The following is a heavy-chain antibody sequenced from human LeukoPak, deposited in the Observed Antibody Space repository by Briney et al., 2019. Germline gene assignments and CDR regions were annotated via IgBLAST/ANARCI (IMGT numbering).Heavy chain of an antibody. CDR1: GFTFSSYE. V-gene: IGHV3-48*03. Sequence: GGSLRLSCAASGFTFSSYEMNWVRQAPGKGLEWVSYISSSGSTIYYADSVKGRFTISRDNAKNALYLQMNSLRAEDTAVYYCAELGITMIGGVWGKGTTVTISS. D-gene: IGHD3-10*02. J-gene: IGHJ6*04. CDR3: AELGITMIGGV. CDR2: ISSSGSTI.